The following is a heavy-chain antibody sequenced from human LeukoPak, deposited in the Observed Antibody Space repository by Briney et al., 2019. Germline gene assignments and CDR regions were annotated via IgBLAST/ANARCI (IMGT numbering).Heavy chain of an antibody. CDR2: IIPIFGTA. V-gene: IGHV1-69*05. CDR3: AREPGRDYYYYMDV. J-gene: IGHJ6*03. D-gene: IGHD1-14*01. CDR1: GVTLSSYA. Sequence: GASVKVSCKASGVTLSSYAISWVRQAPGQGLEWMGRIIPIFGTANYAQKFQGRVTITTDESTSTAYIELSSLRSEDTAVYYCAREPGRDYYYYMDVWGKGTTFTVSS.